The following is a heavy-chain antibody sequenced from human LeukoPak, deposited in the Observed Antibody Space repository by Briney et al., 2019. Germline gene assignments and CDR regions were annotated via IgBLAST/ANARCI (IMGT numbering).Heavy chain of an antibody. V-gene: IGHV4-59*12. CDR2: IYYSGST. Sequence: PSETLSLTCTVSGGSISGYYWSWIRQPPGKGLEWIGYIYYSGSTNYNPSLKSRVTLSLDTSKNQFSLKLGSVTAADTAVYYCARYGSGSPPDYWGQGTLVTVSS. J-gene: IGHJ4*02. CDR3: ARYGSGSPPDY. CDR1: GGSISGYY. D-gene: IGHD3-10*01.